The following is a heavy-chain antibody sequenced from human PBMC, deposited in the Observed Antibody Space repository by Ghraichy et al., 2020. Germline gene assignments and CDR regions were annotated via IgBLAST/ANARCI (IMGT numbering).Heavy chain of an antibody. CDR3: ARGREGGSGWSDY. CDR1: GFIFSNYV. J-gene: IGHJ4*02. V-gene: IGHV3-23*01. D-gene: IGHD6-19*01. Sequence: GSLRLSCAASGFIFSNYVMSWVRQAPGKGLEWVSTISGSGSSTYYAGSVKGRITISRDNSKNTLYLQMNSLRGEDTGVYFCARGREGGSGWSDYWGPGTLVTVSS. CDR2: ISGSGSST.